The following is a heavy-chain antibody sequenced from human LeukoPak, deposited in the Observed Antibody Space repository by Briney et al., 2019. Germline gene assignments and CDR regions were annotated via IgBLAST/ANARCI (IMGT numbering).Heavy chain of an antibody. V-gene: IGHV3-64D*09. Sequence: PGGSLRLSCSASGFTFSSYAMHWVRQAPGKGLEYVSAISSNGGSTYYADSVKGRFTISRDNSRNTLYLQMSSLRAEDTAVYYCVSHFGSRVHGVQNHAFDIRGQGTMVTVSS. J-gene: IGHJ3*02. CDR3: VSHFGSRVHGVQNHAFDI. D-gene: IGHD3-3*02. CDR2: ISSNGGST. CDR1: GFTFSSYA.